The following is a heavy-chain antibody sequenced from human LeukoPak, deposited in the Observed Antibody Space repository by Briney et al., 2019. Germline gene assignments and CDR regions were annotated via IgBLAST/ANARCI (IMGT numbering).Heavy chain of an antibody. CDR1: GYTFTGYY. J-gene: IGHJ4*02. D-gene: IGHD3-16*02. CDR3: ARLRLGELSLLAY. Sequence: ASVKVSCKASGYTFTGYYMHWVRQAPGQGLEWMGWINPNSGGTNYAQKFQGRVTMTRDTSISTAYMELSRLRSDDTAVYYCARLRLGELSLLAYWGQGTLVTVSS. V-gene: IGHV1-2*02. CDR2: INPNSGGT.